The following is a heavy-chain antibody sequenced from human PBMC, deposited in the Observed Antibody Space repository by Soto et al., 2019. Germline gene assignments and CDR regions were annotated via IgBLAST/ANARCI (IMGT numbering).Heavy chain of an antibody. CDR3: ARTLSSGPRRRDLYYFDY. CDR1: GYTFTSYG. CDR2: ISAYNGNT. Sequence: ASVKVSCKASGYTFTSYGISWVRQAPGQGLEWMGWISAYNGNTNYAQKLQGRVTMTTDTSTSTAYMELGSLRSDDTAVYYCARTLSSGPRRRDLYYFDYWGQGTLVTVSS. J-gene: IGHJ4*02. D-gene: IGHD3-22*01. V-gene: IGHV1-18*01.